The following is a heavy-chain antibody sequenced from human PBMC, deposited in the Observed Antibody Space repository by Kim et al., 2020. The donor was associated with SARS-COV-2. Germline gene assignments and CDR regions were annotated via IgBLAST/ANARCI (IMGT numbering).Heavy chain of an antibody. CDR3: ARETSDKLSGRYSGQFDY. D-gene: IGHD5-12*01. V-gene: IGHV1-69*01. Sequence: QGRVTITADESTSTAYMELSSLRSEDTAVYYCARETSDKLSGRYSGQFDYWGQGTLVTVSS. J-gene: IGHJ4*02.